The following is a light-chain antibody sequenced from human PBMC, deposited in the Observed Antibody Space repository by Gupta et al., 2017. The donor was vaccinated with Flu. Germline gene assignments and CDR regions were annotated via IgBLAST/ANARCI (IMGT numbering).Light chain of an antibody. Sequence: SPSIVSASIGDRVTSTCRASQSVISWLAWFQQKPGESPRLLIYKASHLQTGVPSRFSGSGFGTEFTLTIDSLQPDDFATYYCQQYKTFWTFGHGTKV. CDR2: KAS. J-gene: IGKJ1*01. CDR3: QQYKTFWT. CDR1: QSVISW. V-gene: IGKV1-5*03.